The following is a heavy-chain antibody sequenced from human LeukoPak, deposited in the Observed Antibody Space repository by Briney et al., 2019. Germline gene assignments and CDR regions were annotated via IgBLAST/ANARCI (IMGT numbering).Heavy chain of an antibody. CDR1: RYSLSSGYN. CDR3: ARGYYGSGSYYKGNYFDY. Sequence: SETLSVTCAVSRYSLSSGYNWGWIRQSPGKGLEWIGSISHSGSTYYNPSLKSRVTISVDTSKNEFSLNLSSVTAADTAVYYCARGYYGSGSYYKGNYFDYWGRGTLVTVSS. V-gene: IGHV4-38-2*01. J-gene: IGHJ4*02. CDR2: ISHSGST. D-gene: IGHD3-10*01.